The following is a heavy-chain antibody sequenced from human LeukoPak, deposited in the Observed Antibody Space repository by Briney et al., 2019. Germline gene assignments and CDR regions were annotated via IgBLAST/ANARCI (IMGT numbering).Heavy chain of an antibody. J-gene: IGHJ3*02. CDR2: IFYSGST. Sequence: SETLSLTCTVSGGSISTRNYYWGWIRQPPGKGLEWIGNIFYSGSTYYSPSLKSRVTISLDTSRNQFSLKLNSVTAADTAVYYCARRSAFDIWGQGTMVTVSS. V-gene: IGHV4-39*07. CDR1: GGSISTRNYY. CDR3: ARRSAFDI.